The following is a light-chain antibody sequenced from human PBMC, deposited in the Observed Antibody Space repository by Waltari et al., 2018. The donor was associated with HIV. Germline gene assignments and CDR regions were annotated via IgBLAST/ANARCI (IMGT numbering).Light chain of an antibody. V-gene: IGKV3-15*01. J-gene: IGKJ1*01. CDR3: QQYNKWPRT. CDR2: GAS. Sequence: EIVMTQSPGNLSVSPGERVTLSCRASQNVITNLAWYQQKPGQAPRLLIYGASTRATGIPPRFSGGGSGTDFTLTIGSLQSEDFTFYYCQQYNKWPRTFGQGTKVEVK. CDR1: QNVITN.